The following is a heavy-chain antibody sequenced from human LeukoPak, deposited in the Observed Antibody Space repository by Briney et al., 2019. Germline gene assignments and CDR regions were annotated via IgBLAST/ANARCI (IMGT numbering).Heavy chain of an antibody. CDR2: ISGSGGST. D-gene: IGHD2-8*01. CDR1: GFTFSSYA. Sequence: GGSLRLSCAASGFTFSSYAMSWVRQAPGKGLEWVSAISGSGGSTYYADSVKGRFTISRDNSKNTLYLQMNSLRAEDTAVYYCAKASGESYCTNGVCYTDYFDYWGQGTLVTVSP. V-gene: IGHV3-23*01. J-gene: IGHJ4*02. CDR3: AKASGESYCTNGVCYTDYFDY.